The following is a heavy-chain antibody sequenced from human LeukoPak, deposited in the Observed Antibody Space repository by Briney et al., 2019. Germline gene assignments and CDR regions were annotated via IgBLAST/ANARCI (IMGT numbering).Heavy chain of an antibody. Sequence: GSSVKVSCKASGGTFSSYAISWVRQAPGQGLEWMGGIIPIFGTANYAQKFQGRVTITADESTSTAYMELRSLRSDDTAVYYCARDQSRYSSSWFPYYYYGMDVWGQGTTVTVSS. CDR2: IIPIFGTA. J-gene: IGHJ6*02. D-gene: IGHD6-13*01. V-gene: IGHV1-69*01. CDR3: ARDQSRYSSSWFPYYYYGMDV. CDR1: GGTFSSYA.